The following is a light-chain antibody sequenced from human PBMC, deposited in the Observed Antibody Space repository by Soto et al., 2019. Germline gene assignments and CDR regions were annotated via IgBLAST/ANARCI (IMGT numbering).Light chain of an antibody. CDR1: HNDIGTYDY. CDR2: GVT. V-gene: IGLV2-14*03. J-gene: IGLJ1*01. CDR3: SSFTSNRIYV. Sequence: QSALTQPTSVSGSPRQSITISCTGNHNDIGTYDYVSWYQQHPGRAPRLLIHGVTTRPSGIPDRFSASKSGLTASLTISGLQPEDEADYYCSSFTSNRIYVFGPGTKVTVL.